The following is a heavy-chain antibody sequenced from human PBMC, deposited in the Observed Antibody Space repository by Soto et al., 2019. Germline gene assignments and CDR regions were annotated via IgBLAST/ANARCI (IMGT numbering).Heavy chain of an antibody. Sequence: GGSLRLSCAASGFTFSSDAMSWVRQAPGKGLEWVSAISGSGGSTYYADSVKGRFTISRDNSKNTLYLQMNSLRAEDTAVYYCAKAFRYCSSTSCYKCGGDCYDFDYWGQGTLVTVSS. CDR3: AKAFRYCSSTSCYKCGGDCYDFDY. D-gene: IGHD2-2*02. V-gene: IGHV3-23*01. CDR2: ISGSGGST. CDR1: GFTFSSDA. J-gene: IGHJ4*02.